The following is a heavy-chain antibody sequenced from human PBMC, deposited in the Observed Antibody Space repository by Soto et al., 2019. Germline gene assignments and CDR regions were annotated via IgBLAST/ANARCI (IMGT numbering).Heavy chain of an antibody. D-gene: IGHD2-21*02. V-gene: IGHV4-31*02. Sequence: DYCWSWIRQNTGKGLEWIGYIYYSGSTYYNPSLKSRVTISVDTSKNQFSLKLSSVTAADTAVYYCAREGAYCGGDCYSRNWFDPWGQGTLVTVSS. J-gene: IGHJ5*02. CDR1: DYC. CDR2: IYYSGST. CDR3: AREGAYCGGDCYSRNWFDP.